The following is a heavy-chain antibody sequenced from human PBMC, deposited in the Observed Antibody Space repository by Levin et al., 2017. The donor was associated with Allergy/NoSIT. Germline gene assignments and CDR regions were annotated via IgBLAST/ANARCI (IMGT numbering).Heavy chain of an antibody. V-gene: IGHV4-59*01. J-gene: IGHJ4*02. CDR1: GGSISSYY. D-gene: IGHD6-13*01. Sequence: SETLSLTCTVSGGSISSYYWSWIRQPPGKGLEWIGYIYYSGSTNYNPSLKSRVTISVDTSKNQFSLKLSSVTAADTAVYYCARVGISSSHPIYYFDYWGQGTLVTVSS. CDR2: IYYSGST. CDR3: ARVGISSSHPIYYFDY.